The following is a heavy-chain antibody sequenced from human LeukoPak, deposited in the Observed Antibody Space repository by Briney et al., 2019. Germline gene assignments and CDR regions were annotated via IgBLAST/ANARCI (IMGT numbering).Heavy chain of an antibody. CDR3: ARDNIAAAGKGFDY. CDR1: GFAFSSYA. J-gene: IGHJ4*03. CDR2: IWYDGSNK. Sequence: PGRSLRLSCAASGFAFSSYAMHWVRQAPGKGLEWVAVIWYDGSNKYYADSVKGRFTISRDNSKNTLYLQMNSLRAEDTAVYYCARDNIAAAGKGFDYWGQGTMVTVSS. D-gene: IGHD6-13*01. V-gene: IGHV3-33*08.